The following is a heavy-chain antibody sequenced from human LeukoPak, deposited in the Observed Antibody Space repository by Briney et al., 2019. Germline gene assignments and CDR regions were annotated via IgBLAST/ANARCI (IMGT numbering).Heavy chain of an antibody. V-gene: IGHV3-23*01. D-gene: IGHD1-26*01. Sequence: PGGSLRLSCAASGFTFSSYGMTWVRQAPGKGLEWVSAISGSGGSTYYADSVKGRFTISRDNSKNSLYLQMNSLRAEDTAVYYCARDKSGSRDYWGQGTLVTVSS. J-gene: IGHJ4*02. CDR2: ISGSGGST. CDR1: GFTFSSYG. CDR3: ARDKSGSRDY.